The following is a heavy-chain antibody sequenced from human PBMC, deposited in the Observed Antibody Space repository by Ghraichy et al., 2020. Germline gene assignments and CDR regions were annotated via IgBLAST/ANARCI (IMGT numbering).Heavy chain of an antibody. J-gene: IGHJ4*02. Sequence: SQTLSLTCAVSGGSISTTNWWTWVRQPPGKGLEWIGEVYYTGSANYNPSLRSRVTISLDKSKNQFSLKLTSVTAADTAVYYCAGDPPQVDTSAYPVWGQGTLVIVCS. CDR1: GGSISTTNW. V-gene: IGHV4-4*02. CDR3: AGDPPQVDTSAYPV. CDR2: VYYTGSA. D-gene: IGHD3-22*01.